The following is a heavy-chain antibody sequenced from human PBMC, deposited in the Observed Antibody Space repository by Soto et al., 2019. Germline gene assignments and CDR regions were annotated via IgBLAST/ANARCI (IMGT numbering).Heavy chain of an antibody. CDR3: TRDLNHDCGP. D-gene: IGHD2-21*01. CDR1: GFTFSDYW. J-gene: IGHJ5*02. V-gene: IGHV3-7*04. Sequence: EVHLVESGGALVQPGGSLRLSCAASGFTFSDYWMTWVRQTPGKGLEGVANMNPDGSEQYYLDSVKGRFTISRDNAKNSLYLQINNLGGEDTAVYYCTRDLNHDCGPWGQGTQVIVSS. CDR2: MNPDGSEQ.